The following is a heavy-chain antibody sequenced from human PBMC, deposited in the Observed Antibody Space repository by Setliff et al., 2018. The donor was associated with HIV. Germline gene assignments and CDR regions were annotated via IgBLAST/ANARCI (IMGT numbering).Heavy chain of an antibody. CDR2: IDTDGSIT. J-gene: IGHJ6*03. CDR3: ATDVAGVVEGYYYYYYMDV. D-gene: IGHD2-15*01. Sequence: GGSLRLSCAASGFIFSSKWMHWVRQVPGRGLVWVSRIDTDGSITSYADSVKGRFTISRDNAKSTLYLQMNNLRAEDTALYYCATDVAGVVEGYYYYYYMDVWGKGTTVTVSS. V-gene: IGHV3-74*01. CDR1: GFIFSSKW.